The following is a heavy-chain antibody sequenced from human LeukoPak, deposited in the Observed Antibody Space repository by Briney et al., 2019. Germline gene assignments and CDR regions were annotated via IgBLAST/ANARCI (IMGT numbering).Heavy chain of an antibody. J-gene: IGHJ4*02. CDR1: GGSFSGYY. CDR3: ASPPPYYDSSGYYDKYYFDY. CDR2: INHSGST. V-gene: IGHV4-34*01. Sequence: PSETLSLTCAVYGGSFSGYYWSWIRQPPGKGLEWIGEINHSGSTNYNPSLESRVTISVDTSKNQFSLKLSSVTAADTAVYYCASPPPYYDSSGYYDKYYFDYWGQGTLVTVSS. D-gene: IGHD3-22*01.